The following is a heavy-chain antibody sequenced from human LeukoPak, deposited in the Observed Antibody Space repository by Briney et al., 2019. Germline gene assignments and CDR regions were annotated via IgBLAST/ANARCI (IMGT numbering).Heavy chain of an antibody. CDR1: GFTFSTYV. Sequence: PGGSLRLSCAASGFTFSTYVMHWVRQAPGKGLEWVAVIWYDGSKKDHADSVKGRFTISRDNSKNTLYLQMNSLRAEDTAVYYCAREMNYGDYFDYWGQGTLVTVSS. CDR3: AREMNYGDYFDY. D-gene: IGHD4-17*01. CDR2: IWYDGSKK. V-gene: IGHV3-33*01. J-gene: IGHJ4*02.